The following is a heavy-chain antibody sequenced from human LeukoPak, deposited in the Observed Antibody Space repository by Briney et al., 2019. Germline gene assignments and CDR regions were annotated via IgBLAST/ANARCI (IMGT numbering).Heavy chain of an antibody. Sequence: SVKVSCKASGYTFTSYGISWVRQAPGQGLEWMGGIIPLFGTPNYAQKFQGRVTIIADESASTAYMELSSLTSEDTAVYYCATTRRELLRARYFDYWGQGTLVTVSS. CDR3: ATTRRELLRARYFDY. V-gene: IGHV1-69*13. J-gene: IGHJ4*02. CDR1: GYTFTSYG. CDR2: IIPLFGTP. D-gene: IGHD1-26*01.